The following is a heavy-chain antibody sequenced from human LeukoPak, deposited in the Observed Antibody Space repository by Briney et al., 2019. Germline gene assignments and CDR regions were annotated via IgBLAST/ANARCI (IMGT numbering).Heavy chain of an antibody. CDR1: GYTFACYY. CDR3: AREPSPGVAAKGDY. V-gene: IGHV1-46*01. CDR2: INPSGGST. J-gene: IGHJ4*02. Sequence: ASVKVSFLASGYTFACYYMHWVRQAPGQGLEWMGIINPSGGSTSYAQKFQGRVTMTRDTSTSTVYMELSSLRSEDTAVYYCAREPSPGVAAKGDYWGQGTLVTVSS. D-gene: IGHD2-15*01.